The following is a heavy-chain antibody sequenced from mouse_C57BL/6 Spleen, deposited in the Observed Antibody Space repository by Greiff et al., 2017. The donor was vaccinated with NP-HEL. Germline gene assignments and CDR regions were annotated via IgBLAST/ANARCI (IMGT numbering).Heavy chain of an antibody. D-gene: IGHD2-3*01. Sequence: EVQLQQSGPELVKPGASVKISCKASGYTFTDYYMNWVKQSHGKSLEWIGDINPNNGGTSYNQKFKGKATLTVDKSSSTAYMELRSLTSEDSAVYYCARGGLSPYFDYWGQGTTLTVSS. CDR2: INPNNGGT. V-gene: IGHV1-26*01. J-gene: IGHJ2*01. CDR1: GYTFTDYY. CDR3: ARGGLSPYFDY.